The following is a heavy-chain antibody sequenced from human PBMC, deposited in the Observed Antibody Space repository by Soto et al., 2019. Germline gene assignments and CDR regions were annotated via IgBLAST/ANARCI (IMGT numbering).Heavy chain of an antibody. CDR2: VNPNSGGT. J-gene: IGHJ3*02. V-gene: IGHV1-2*04. D-gene: IGHD6-13*01. CDR1: GYTFTGYY. CDR3: ARAIQPAAAAGTSVAGRFDAFDI. Sequence: ASVKVSCKASGYTFTGYYMHWVRQAPGQGLEWMGWVNPNSGGTNYAQKFQGWVTMTRDTSINTAYMELSRLRSDDTAVYYCARAIQPAAAAGTSVAGRFDAFDIWGQGTMVTVSS.